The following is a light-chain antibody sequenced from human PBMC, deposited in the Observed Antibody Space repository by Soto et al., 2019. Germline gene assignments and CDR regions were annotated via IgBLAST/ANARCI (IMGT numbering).Light chain of an antibody. CDR2: GVT. J-gene: IGLJ1*01. V-gene: IGLV2-23*02. CDR3: FSYAGSYTYV. CDR1: RSDIGSYNN. Sequence: QSALTQPASVSGSPGQSITISCTGTRSDIGSYNNVAWYQKHPGKAPRVMIFGVTKRPSGISNRFFGSKSGSTASLTISGLQAEDEADYFCFSYAGSYTYVFGIGTKLTVL.